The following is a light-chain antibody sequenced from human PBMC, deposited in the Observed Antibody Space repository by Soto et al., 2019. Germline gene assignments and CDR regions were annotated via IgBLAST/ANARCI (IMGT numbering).Light chain of an antibody. J-gene: IGKJ4*01. CDR1: HSISTN. CDR2: DAS. CDR3: QQRSNWLT. Sequence: EVVLTQSPGTLSVSPGEIATLSCRASHSISTNLAWYQHKPGQAPRLLIYDASNRATGIPARFSGSGSGTDFTLTISSLEPEDFAVYYCQQRSNWLTFGGGTKVDIK. V-gene: IGKV3-11*01.